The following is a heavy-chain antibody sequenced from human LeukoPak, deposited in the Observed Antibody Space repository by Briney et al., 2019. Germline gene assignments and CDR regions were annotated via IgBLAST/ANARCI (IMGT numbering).Heavy chain of an antibody. CDR3: ARSLIPYSRSYYPLALYFDY. CDR1: GYTFTRYY. CDR2: INPNSGGT. V-gene: IGHV1-2*06. D-gene: IGHD1-26*01. J-gene: IGHJ4*02. Sequence: ASVKVSCKASGYTFTRYYIHWVRQAPGQGLEWMGRINPNSGGTNYAQKFQGRVTMTRDTSISTAYMELSRLTSDDTAVYYCARSLIPYSRSYYPLALYFDYWGQGTLVTVSS.